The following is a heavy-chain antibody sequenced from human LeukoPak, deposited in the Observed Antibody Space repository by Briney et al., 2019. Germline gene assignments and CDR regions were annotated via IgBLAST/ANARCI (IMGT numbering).Heavy chain of an antibody. CDR2: IKQDGSEK. CDR1: GFTFSSYW. V-gene: IGHV3-7*01. J-gene: IGHJ4*02. Sequence: PGGSLRLSCAASGFTFSSYWMSWVRQAPGKGLEWVANIKQDGSEKYYGDSVKGRFTISRDNAKNSLYLQMNSLRAEDTAVYYCVGTNIVGATTLDYWGQGTLVTVSS. CDR3: VGTNIVGATTLDY. D-gene: IGHD1-26*01.